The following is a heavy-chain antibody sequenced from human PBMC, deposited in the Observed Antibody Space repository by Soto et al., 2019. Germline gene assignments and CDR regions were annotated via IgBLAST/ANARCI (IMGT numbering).Heavy chain of an antibody. CDR3: AKRPLSIITFDY. Sequence: GGSLRLSCAASGFTFSSHGMHLVRQAPGKGLEWVSTIRAGGGSKDYRDSVKGRFTVSRDNSKNMLYMQMNSLRAEDTAVYYCAKRPLSIITFDYWGLGTLVTVSS. D-gene: IGHD3-22*01. J-gene: IGHJ4*02. CDR2: IRAGGGSK. CDR1: GFTFSSHG. V-gene: IGHV3-23*01.